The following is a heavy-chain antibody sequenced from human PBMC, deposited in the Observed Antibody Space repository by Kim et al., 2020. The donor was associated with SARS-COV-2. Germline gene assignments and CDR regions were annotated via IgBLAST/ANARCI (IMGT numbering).Heavy chain of an antibody. J-gene: IGHJ3*02. D-gene: IGHD1-1*01. V-gene: IGHV4-39*02. CDR3: ARRLEYETGSGNSRTHDVFDI. CDR1: GGSISGFSYY. CDR2: IFDSGMT. Sequence: SETLSLTCRVSGGSISGFSYYWAWFRQPPGKGLEWIGNIFDSGMTYYNPSLEGRVTLSLDTSKNYFSLMMTSVSAADTAFYYCARRLEYETGSGNSRTHDVFDIWGQGTVVAVSS.